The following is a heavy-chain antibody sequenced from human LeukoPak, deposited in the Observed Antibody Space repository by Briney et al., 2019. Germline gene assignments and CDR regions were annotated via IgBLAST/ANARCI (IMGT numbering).Heavy chain of an antibody. J-gene: IGHJ4*02. CDR3: ARDVGYYDSSGYYLYYFDY. V-gene: IGHV4-59*01. Sequence: SETLSLTCNVSGGSISSYYWSWIRQPPGKGLEWIGYIYYSGSTNYNPSLKSRVTISVDTSKDQFSLKLSSVTAADTAVYYCARDVGYYDSSGYYLYYFDYWGQGTLVTVSS. CDR1: GGSISSYY. CDR2: IYYSGST. D-gene: IGHD3-22*01.